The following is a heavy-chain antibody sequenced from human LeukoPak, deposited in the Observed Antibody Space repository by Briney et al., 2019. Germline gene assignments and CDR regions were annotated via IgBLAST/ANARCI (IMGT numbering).Heavy chain of an antibody. V-gene: IGHV4-59*01. J-gene: IGHJ4*02. CDR3: ARDKVRWLDGANDY. Sequence: SETLSLTCTVSGGSISSYYWSWIRQPPGKGLEWIGYIYYSGSTNYNPSLKSRVTISVDTSKNQFSLKLSSVTAADTAVYYCARDKVRWLDGANDYWGQGTLVTVSS. D-gene: IGHD4-23*01. CDR1: GGSISSYY. CDR2: IYYSGST.